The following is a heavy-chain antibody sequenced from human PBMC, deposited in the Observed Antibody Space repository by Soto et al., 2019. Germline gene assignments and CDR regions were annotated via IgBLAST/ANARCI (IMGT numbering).Heavy chain of an antibody. V-gene: IGHV1-24*01. Sequence: ASVKVSCKVSGYTLTELSMHWVRQAPGKGLEWMGGIDPEDGETIYAQKFQGRVTMTEDTSTSTAYMELSRLRSDDTAVYYCASTVTDPLLWFGGFDPWGQGTLVTSPQ. CDR2: IDPEDGET. CDR1: GYTLTELS. CDR3: ASTVTDPLLWFGGFDP. D-gene: IGHD3-10*01. J-gene: IGHJ5*02.